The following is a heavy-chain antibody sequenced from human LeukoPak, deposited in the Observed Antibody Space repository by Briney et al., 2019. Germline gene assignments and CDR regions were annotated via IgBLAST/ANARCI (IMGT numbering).Heavy chain of an antibody. CDR1: GFTFSSYV. CDR2: ISGSGGST. D-gene: IGHD2-15*01. J-gene: IGHJ6*02. V-gene: IGHV3-23*01. Sequence: GGSLRLSCAASGFTFSSYVMSWVRQAPGKGLEWVSAISGSGGSTYYADSVKGRFTTSRDNSKNTLYLQMNSLRAEDTAVYYCAKEVVYETDYYYYYGMDVWGQGTTVTVSS. CDR3: AKEVVYETDYYYYYGMDV.